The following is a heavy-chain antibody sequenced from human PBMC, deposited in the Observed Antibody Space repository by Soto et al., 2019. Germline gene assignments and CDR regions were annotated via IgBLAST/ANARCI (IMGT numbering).Heavy chain of an antibody. CDR3: ARSAGWYAVHS. D-gene: IGHD6-19*01. CDR1: GDSVSSPYY. V-gene: IGHV4-4*02. Sequence: QVQLQESGPGLVKPSGTLSLTCAVSGDSVSSPYYWCWVRQPPGKGLEWIGEVFHTGTTSYNPSLRSRVTISMDKSINQFSLDLSSMTAADTAVYYCARSAGWYAVHSWGPGTRVIVSS. J-gene: IGHJ4*02. CDR2: VFHTGTT.